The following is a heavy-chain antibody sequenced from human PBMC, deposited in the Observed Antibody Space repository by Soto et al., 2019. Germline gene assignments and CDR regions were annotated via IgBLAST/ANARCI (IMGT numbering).Heavy chain of an antibody. Sequence: QTLSLSCAISGDSVSSNSAAWNWIRQSPSRGLEWLGRTYYRSKWYNDYAVSVKSRITINPDTSKNQFSLQLNSVTPEDTAVYYCARDPIAAAGTDYYYGMDVWGQGTTVTVSS. J-gene: IGHJ6*02. CDR3: ARDPIAAAGTDYYYGMDV. CDR1: GDSVSSNSAA. CDR2: TYYRSKWYN. V-gene: IGHV6-1*01. D-gene: IGHD6-13*01.